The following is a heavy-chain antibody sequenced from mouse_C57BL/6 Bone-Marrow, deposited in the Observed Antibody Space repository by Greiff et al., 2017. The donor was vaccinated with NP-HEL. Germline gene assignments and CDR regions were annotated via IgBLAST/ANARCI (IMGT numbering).Heavy chain of an antibody. D-gene: IGHD2-3*01. CDR3: AREDGYYYAMDY. Sequence: VQLQQSGPELVKPGDSVKISCKASGYSFTGYFMNWVMQSHGKSLEWIGRINPNTGDTFYNQKFKGKATLTVDKSSSTAHMELRSLTSEDSAVYYCAREDGYYYAMDYWGQGTSVTVSS. J-gene: IGHJ4*01. CDR1: GYSFTGYF. CDR2: INPNTGDT. V-gene: IGHV1-20*01.